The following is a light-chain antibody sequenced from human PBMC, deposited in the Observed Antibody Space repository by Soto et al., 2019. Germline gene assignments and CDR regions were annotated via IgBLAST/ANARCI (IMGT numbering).Light chain of an antibody. CDR3: QQYGGSPRT. CDR1: QSVSSSY. Sequence: EIVLTQSPGTLSLSPGERATLSCRASQSVSSSYLAWYQQKPGQAPRLLIYGASSRATGIPDRFSGSGSGTDFTLTISRLEPEDFAVYYCQQYGGSPRTFSQGTKVDIK. J-gene: IGKJ1*01. V-gene: IGKV3-20*01. CDR2: GAS.